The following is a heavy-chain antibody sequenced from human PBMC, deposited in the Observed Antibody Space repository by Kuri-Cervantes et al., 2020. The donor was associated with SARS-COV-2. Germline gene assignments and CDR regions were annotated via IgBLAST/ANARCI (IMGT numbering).Heavy chain of an antibody. CDR2: IYPGDSYT. D-gene: IGHD2-2*01. J-gene: IGHJ4*02. CDR1: GYSFTSYW. V-gene: IGHV5-51*01. Sequence: GESLKISCKGSGYSFTSYWIGWVRQMPGKGLEWMGIIYPGDSYTNYSPSFQGHVTISADKSISTAYLQWSSLKASDTAMYYCARLVRYCSSTSCYGGDDYWGQGTLVTVSS. CDR3: ARLVRYCSSTSCYGGDDY.